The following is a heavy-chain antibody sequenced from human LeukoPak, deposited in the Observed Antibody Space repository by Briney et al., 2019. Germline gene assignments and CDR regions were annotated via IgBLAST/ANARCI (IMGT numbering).Heavy chain of an antibody. CDR3: ARHVSSMVRGLMYFDY. V-gene: IGHV4-34*01. D-gene: IGHD3-10*01. CDR2: INHSGST. J-gene: IGHJ4*02. CDR1: GGSFSGYY. Sequence: SETLSLTCAVYGGSFSGYYWSWLRQPPGKGLEWIGEINHSGSTNYNPSLKSRVTISVDTSKNQFSLKLNSVTAADTAVYYCARHVSSMVRGLMYFDYWGQGTLVTVSS.